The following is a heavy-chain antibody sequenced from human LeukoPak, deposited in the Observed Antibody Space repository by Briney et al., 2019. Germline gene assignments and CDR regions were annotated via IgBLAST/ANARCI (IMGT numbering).Heavy chain of an antibody. CDR1: GFTFSGFD. D-gene: IGHD1-1*01. CDR2: IGTASDT. CDR3: ARGPPRGKYYYMDV. J-gene: IGHJ6*03. Sequence: GGSLRLSCAASGFTFSGFDMHWVRQPTGQGLEWVSTIGTASDTYYPGSVEGRFTLSRDNAKNSLYFQMNSLTAGDTAVYYCARGPPRGKYYYMDVWGKGTTVTVSS. V-gene: IGHV3-13*01.